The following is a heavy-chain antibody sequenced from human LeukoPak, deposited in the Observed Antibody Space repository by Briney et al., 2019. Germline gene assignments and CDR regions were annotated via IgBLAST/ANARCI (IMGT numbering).Heavy chain of an antibody. CDR3: ARARTTMVRGVITYYFDY. CDR2: ISSSSSTI. D-gene: IGHD3-10*01. Sequence: GGSLRLSCAASGFTFSSYSMNWVRQAPGKGLEWVSHISSSSSTIYYADSVKGRFTISRDNAKNSLYLQMNSLRAEDTAVYYCARARTTMVRGVITYYFDYWGQGTLVTVSS. J-gene: IGHJ4*02. V-gene: IGHV3-48*04. CDR1: GFTFSSYS.